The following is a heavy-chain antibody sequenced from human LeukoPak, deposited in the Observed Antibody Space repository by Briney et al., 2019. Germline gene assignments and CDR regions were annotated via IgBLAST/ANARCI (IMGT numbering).Heavy chain of an antibody. CDR1: GFTFSSYW. D-gene: IGHD6-19*01. CDR3: ASTTGSGWSGRDAFDI. J-gene: IGHJ3*02. Sequence: GGSLRLSCAASGFTFSSYWMSWVRQAPGKGLEWVANIKQDGSEKYYVDSVKGRFTISRDNAKNSLYLQMNSLRAEDTAVYYCASTTGSGWSGRDAFDIWGQGTMVTVSS. V-gene: IGHV3-7*01. CDR2: IKQDGSEK.